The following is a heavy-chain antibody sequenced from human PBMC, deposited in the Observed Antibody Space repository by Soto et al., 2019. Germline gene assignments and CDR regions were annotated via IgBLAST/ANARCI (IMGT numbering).Heavy chain of an antibody. D-gene: IGHD3-10*01. CDR2: IYPGDSDT. J-gene: IGHJ6*02. CDR1: GYSFASYW. CDR3: ARHSRGAIGDYYYYYGMDV. Sequence: GESLKISCKGSGYSFASYWIGWVRQMPGKGLEWMGIIYPGDSDTRYSPSFQGQVTISADKSISTAYLQWSSLKASDTAMYYCARHSRGAIGDYYYYYGMDVWGQGTTVTVSS. V-gene: IGHV5-51*01.